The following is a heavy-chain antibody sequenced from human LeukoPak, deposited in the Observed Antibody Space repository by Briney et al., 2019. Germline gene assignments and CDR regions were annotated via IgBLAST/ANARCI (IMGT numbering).Heavy chain of an antibody. J-gene: IGHJ4*02. CDR3: ARGGRDLLFPFDY. V-gene: IGHV1-46*01. CDR1: GYTFTSYY. D-gene: IGHD1-26*01. CDR2: INASSGTT. Sequence: ASVKVSCKASGYTFTSYYVHWVRQAPGQGLEWMGIINASSGTTTFAQMFQGRVTMARDTSTSTVYMELSSLRSEDTAVYYCARGGRDLLFPFDYWGQGTLVTVSS.